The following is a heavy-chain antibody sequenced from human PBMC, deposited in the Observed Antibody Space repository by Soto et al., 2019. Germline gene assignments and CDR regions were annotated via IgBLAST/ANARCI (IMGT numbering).Heavy chain of an antibody. CDR3: VRSKGGYSYRTPFAY. CDR2: IYSGGST. J-gene: IGHJ4*02. Sequence: PGGSLRLSCAASGFTVSSNYMSWVRQAPGKGLEWVSVIYSGGSTYYADSVKGRFTISRDNAKNSLYLQMNSLRPEDTALYYCVRSKGGYSYRTPFAYSGQGTPVPVSS. D-gene: IGHD5-12*01. V-gene: IGHV3-53*05. CDR1: GFTVSSNY.